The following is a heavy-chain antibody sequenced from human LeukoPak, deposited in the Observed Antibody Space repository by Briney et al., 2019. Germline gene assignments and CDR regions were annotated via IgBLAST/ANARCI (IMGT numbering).Heavy chain of an antibody. V-gene: IGHV3-23*01. CDR1: GLTFSSHA. CDR2: ISGSGGSI. J-gene: IGHJ4*02. D-gene: IGHD6-19*01. Sequence: GGSLRLSCAASGLTFSSHAMSWVRQAPGKGLEWVSTISGSGGSIYHADSVKGRFTISRDNSKNTLYLQMNSLRAEDTAVYYCAKAPNIAVAGTPYFFDYWGQGTLVTVSS. CDR3: AKAPNIAVAGTPYFFDY.